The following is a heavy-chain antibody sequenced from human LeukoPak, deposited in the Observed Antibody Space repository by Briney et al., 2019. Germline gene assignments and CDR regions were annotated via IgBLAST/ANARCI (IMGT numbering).Heavy chain of an antibody. D-gene: IGHD2-21*01. Sequence: GRSLRLSCAASGFTFSSYGMHWVRQAPGKGLEWVAIIRSDGNYKSYAHSVEGRFTISRDNSQNTLYLQMNSLRAEDTAVYFCAKAPKIAGFYMDVWGKGTTVTVSS. CDR3: AKAPKIAGFYMDV. CDR1: GFTFSSYG. CDR2: IRSDGNYK. V-gene: IGHV3-33*06. J-gene: IGHJ6*03.